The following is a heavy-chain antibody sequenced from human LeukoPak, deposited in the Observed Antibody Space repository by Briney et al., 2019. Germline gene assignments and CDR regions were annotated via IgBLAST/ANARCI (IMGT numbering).Heavy chain of an antibody. CDR1: GYTFTSYG. CDR2: ISAYNGNT. V-gene: IGHV1-18*01. Sequence: ASVKVSCKASGYTFTSYGISWVRQAPGQGLEWMGWISAYNGNTNYAQKLQGRVTMTTDTSTSTAYMELRSLRSDDTAVYYCARDRHMDAQGNYGMDVWGQGTTVTVSS. CDR3: ARDRHMDAQGNYGMDV. D-gene: IGHD2-2*03. J-gene: IGHJ6*02.